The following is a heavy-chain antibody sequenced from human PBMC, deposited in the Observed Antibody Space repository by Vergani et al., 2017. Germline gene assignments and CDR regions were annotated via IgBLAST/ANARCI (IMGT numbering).Heavy chain of an antibody. V-gene: IGHV3-74*01. CDR2: INSDGSST. Sequence: EVQLVESGGGLVQPGGSLRLSCAASGFTFSSFWMHWVRQAPGKGLVWVSRINSDGSSTSYADSVKGRFTISRDNAKNTLYLQMNSLRAEDTAVYYCARYYYDSSGYSEYFQHWGQGTLVTVSS. J-gene: IGHJ1*01. D-gene: IGHD3-22*01. CDR1: GFTFSSFW. CDR3: ARYYYDSSGYSEYFQH.